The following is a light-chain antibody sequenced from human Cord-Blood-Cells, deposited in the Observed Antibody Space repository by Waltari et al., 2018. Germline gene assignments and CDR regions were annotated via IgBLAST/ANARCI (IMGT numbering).Light chain of an antibody. CDR2: DVS. V-gene: IGLV2-14*01. CDR1: SSDGGCYNY. CDR3: SSYTSSSTRV. J-gene: IGLJ3*02. Sequence: QSALTQPASVSGSPGPSIPISCTGTSSDGGCYNYVPLYQQHPGNTPKLMIYDVSNRPSGVSNRFSGSKTGNTASLTISGLQAEDEADYYCSSYTSSSTRVFGGGTKLTVL.